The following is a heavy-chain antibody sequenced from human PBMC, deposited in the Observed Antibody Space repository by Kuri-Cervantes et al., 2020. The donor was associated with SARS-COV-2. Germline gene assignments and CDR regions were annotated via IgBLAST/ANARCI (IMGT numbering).Heavy chain of an antibody. D-gene: IGHD6-19*01. V-gene: IGHV3-30-3*01. CDR1: GFTFSSYA. Sequence: GESLKISCAASGFTFSSYAMHWVRQAPGKGLEWVAVISYDGSNKYYADSVKGRFTISRDNSKNTLYLQMNSLRAEDTAVYYCARDHRIAVAALDYWGLGTLVTVSS. J-gene: IGHJ4*02. CDR3: ARDHRIAVAALDY. CDR2: ISYDGSNK.